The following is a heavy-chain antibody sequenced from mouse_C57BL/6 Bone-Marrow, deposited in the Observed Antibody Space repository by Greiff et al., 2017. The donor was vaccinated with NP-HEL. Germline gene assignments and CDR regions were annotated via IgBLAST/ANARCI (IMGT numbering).Heavy chain of an antibody. CDR2: FDPSDSYT. CDR1: GYTFTSYW. J-gene: IGHJ2*01. Sequence: QVQLQQPGAELVKPGASVKLSCKASGYTFTSYWMQWVKQRPGQSLEWIGEFDPSDSYTNYNQKFKGKATLTVDTSSSTAYMQLSSLTSEDSAVYYCAREGYYGNFDYWGQGTTLTVSS. CDR3: AREGYYGNFDY. V-gene: IGHV1-50*01. D-gene: IGHD1-1*01.